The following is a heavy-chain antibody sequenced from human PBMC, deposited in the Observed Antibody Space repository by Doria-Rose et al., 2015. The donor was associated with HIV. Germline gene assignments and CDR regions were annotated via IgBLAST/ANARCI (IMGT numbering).Heavy chain of an antibody. Sequence: VQLGPSGGGLVQPGGSLRLSCVASGFSFSNYWMSWVRQAPGQGLEWVANIKQDGSEKYYVDPVKGRFTVSRDNAKNSMYLQMISLRREDTATYYCASSGNYYPFDYWGQGILVIVSS. D-gene: IGHD3-22*01. CDR1: GFSFSNYW. J-gene: IGHJ4*02. V-gene: IGHV3-7*05. CDR3: ASSGNYYPFDY. CDR2: IKQDGSEK.